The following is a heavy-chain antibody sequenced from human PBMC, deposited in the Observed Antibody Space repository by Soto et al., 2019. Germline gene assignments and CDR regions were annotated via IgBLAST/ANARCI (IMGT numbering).Heavy chain of an antibody. Sequence: ASVKVSCKASGYTFTSYGISWVRQAPGQGLEWMGWISAYNGNTNYAQKLQGRVTITRDMSTSTAYMELSSLRSEDTAVYYCAAGGAYDSSGYYYGYYYGMDVWGQGTTVTVSS. CDR1: GYTFTSYG. CDR2: ISAYNGNT. CDR3: AAGGAYDSSGYYYGYYYGMDV. V-gene: IGHV1-18*01. J-gene: IGHJ6*02. D-gene: IGHD3-22*01.